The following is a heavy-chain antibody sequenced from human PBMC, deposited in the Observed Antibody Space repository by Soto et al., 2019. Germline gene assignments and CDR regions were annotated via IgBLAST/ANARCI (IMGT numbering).Heavy chain of an antibody. CDR2: MNPNSGET. D-gene: IGHD2-15*01. CDR1: GYTFTDYD. CDR3: ARVAVAARPRWYNWFDP. J-gene: IGHJ5*02. Sequence: QEQLVQSGAEVKKPGASVKVSCKTSGYTFTDYDINWVRQATGQGLEWIGWMNPNSGETGYAQKLQGRVTMTRSASLSTAYLELSSLRSEDTAFYYCARVAVAARPRWYNWFDPWGQGTLVTVSS. V-gene: IGHV1-8*01.